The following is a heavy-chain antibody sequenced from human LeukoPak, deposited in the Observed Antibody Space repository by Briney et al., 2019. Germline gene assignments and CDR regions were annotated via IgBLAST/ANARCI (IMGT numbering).Heavy chain of an antibody. CDR3: ARDSVSAFHI. CDR2: IPCDGSTK. Sequence: PGGSLRLSCAASGFTFSYYNMHWVRQTPGKGLEWVAFIPCDGSTKSCADSVKGRFTISRDNSKNTLFLQMNSLRAEDTAVYYCARDSVSAFHIWGHGTMVTVSS. J-gene: IGHJ3*02. V-gene: IGHV3-30*02. CDR1: GFTFSYYN.